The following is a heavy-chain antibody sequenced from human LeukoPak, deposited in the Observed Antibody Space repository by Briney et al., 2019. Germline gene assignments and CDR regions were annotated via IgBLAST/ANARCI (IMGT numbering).Heavy chain of an antibody. CDR2: ISGSGSNT. V-gene: IGHV3-23*01. J-gene: IGHJ4*02. Sequence: QAGGSLRLSCAASGFTFNRYAMSWVRQAPGKGLEWVSAISGSGSNTYYADSVKGRFTISRDNSKNTLYLQMNSLRAEDTAVYYCAKPARTDYADYWGQGTLVTVSS. CDR3: AKPARTDYADY. CDR1: GFTFNRYA. D-gene: IGHD1-14*01.